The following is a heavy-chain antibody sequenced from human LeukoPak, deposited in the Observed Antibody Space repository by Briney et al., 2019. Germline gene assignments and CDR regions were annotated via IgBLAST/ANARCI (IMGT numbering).Heavy chain of an antibody. CDR3: AKIGELGYCLWAFDI. CDR1: GFTFSSYA. Sequence: GGSLRLSCAASGFTFSSYAMSWVRPAPGEGLEWVSAISGSGGSTYYADSVKGRFTISRDNSKNTLYLQMNSLRAEDTAVYYCAKIGELGYCLWAFDIWGQGTMVTVSS. D-gene: IGHD5-18*01. V-gene: IGHV3-23*01. CDR2: ISGSGGST. J-gene: IGHJ3*02.